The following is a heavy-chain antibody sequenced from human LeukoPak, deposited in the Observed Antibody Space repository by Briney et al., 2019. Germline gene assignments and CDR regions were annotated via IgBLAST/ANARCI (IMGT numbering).Heavy chain of an antibody. J-gene: IGHJ3*02. Sequence: SETLSLTCTVSGGSISSGDYYWSWIRQSPGKGLEWIGYISYSGSTYYNPSLKSRITISVDTSKNQFSLKLSSVTAADTAVYFCARVGRFPDVVFDIWGQGTMVTVSS. CDR1: GGSISSGDYY. CDR2: ISYSGST. D-gene: IGHD3-10*02. V-gene: IGHV4-30-4*01. CDR3: ARVGRFPDVVFDI.